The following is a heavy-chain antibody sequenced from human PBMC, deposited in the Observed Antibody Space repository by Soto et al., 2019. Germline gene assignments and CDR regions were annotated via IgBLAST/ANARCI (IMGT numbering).Heavy chain of an antibody. CDR2: INPSGGGP. J-gene: IGHJ1*01. D-gene: IGHD2-15*01. V-gene: IGHV1-46*01. Sequence: ASVKVSCKASGYTFTSYYMHWVRQAPGQGLEWMGIINPSGGGPTSAQKFQGRVTLTRDTSTSTVYMELSSLRSEDTAVYYCARDSGRSRRAYWGQGTLVTVSS. CDR3: ARDSGRSRRAY. CDR1: GYTFTSYY.